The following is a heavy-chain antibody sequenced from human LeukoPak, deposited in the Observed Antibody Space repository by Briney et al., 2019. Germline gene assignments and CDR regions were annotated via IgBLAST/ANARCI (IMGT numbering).Heavy chain of an antibody. V-gene: IGHV3-23*01. CDR2: ISGSGGST. CDR3: ARDLCGGDCYPADAFDI. Sequence: GGSLRLSCAASGFTFSSYAMSWVRQAPGKGLEWVSAISGSGGSTYYADSVKGRFTISRDNSKNTLYLQMNSLRAEDTAVYYCARDLCGGDCYPADAFDIWGQGTMVTVSS. D-gene: IGHD2-21*02. CDR1: GFTFSSYA. J-gene: IGHJ3*02.